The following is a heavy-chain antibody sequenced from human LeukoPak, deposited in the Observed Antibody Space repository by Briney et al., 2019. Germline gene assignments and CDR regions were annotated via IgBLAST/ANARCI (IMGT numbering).Heavy chain of an antibody. CDR2: IKEDGTQK. V-gene: IGHV3-7*03. J-gene: IGHJ4*02. CDR1: GFTFRNFW. CDR3: VRDPAYYEGDY. Sequence: GGSLRLSCRASGFTFRNFWMDWARQAPGKGLEWVASIKEDGTQKKYVDSVKGRFTISRDNTQNSMYLQMNSLRAEDTARYFCVRDPAYYEGDYWGQGTLVTVSS. D-gene: IGHD1-26*01.